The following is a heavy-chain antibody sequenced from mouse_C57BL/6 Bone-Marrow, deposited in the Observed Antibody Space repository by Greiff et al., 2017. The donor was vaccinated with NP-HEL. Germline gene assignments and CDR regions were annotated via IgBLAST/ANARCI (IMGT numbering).Heavy chain of an antibody. Sequence: QVQLQQPGAELVKPGASVKLSCKASGYTFTSYWMHWVKQRPGQGLEWIGMIHPNSGSTNYNEKFKSKATLTVDKSSSTAYMQLSSLTSEDSAVYYCARSGYGYDEGTWFAYWGQGTLVTVSA. CDR3: ARSGYGYDEGTWFAY. CDR1: GYTFTSYW. J-gene: IGHJ3*01. CDR2: IHPNSGST. D-gene: IGHD2-2*01. V-gene: IGHV1-64*01.